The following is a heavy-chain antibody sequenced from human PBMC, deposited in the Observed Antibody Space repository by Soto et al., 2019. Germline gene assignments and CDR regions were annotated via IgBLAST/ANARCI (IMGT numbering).Heavy chain of an antibody. CDR3: ATGVYSGYEHFDY. CDR2: FDPEDGET. Sequence: KVSCKVSGYTLTELSMHWVRQAPGKGLEWMGGFDPEDGETIYAQKFQGRVTMTEDTSTDTAYMELSSLRSEDTAVYYCATGVYSGYEHFDYWGQGTLVTVSS. V-gene: IGHV1-24*01. D-gene: IGHD5-12*01. J-gene: IGHJ4*02. CDR1: GYTLTELS.